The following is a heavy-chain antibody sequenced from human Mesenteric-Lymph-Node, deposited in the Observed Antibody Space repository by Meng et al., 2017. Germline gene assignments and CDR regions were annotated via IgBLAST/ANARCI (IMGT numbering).Heavy chain of an antibody. CDR1: GASISSSSDY. CDR3: ARRGSFYDSRGYYYFDY. D-gene: IGHD3-22*01. CDR2: IYYSGST. Sequence: QLQLQESGPGLLRPSETRSRTCTGAGASISSSSDYWGWIRQPPGKGLEWIGSIYYSGSTNDNPSLKSRATISVDTSKNQFSLNLSSVTAADTAVYYCARRGSFYDSRGYYYFDYWGQGTLVTVSS. V-gene: IGHV4-39*01. J-gene: IGHJ4*02.